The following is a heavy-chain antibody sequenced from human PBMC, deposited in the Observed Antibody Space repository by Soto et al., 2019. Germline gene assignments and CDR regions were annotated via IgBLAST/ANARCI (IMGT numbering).Heavy chain of an antibody. CDR2: ISSSSSTI. Sequence: SGGSMRLSCAASRFTLKSYSMNWVRQAPGKGLEWVSYISSSSSTIYYADSVKGRFTISRDNAKNSLYLQMNSLRAEDTAVYYCARDEVTGTDAFDIWGQGTMVTVSS. D-gene: IGHD1-1*01. V-gene: IGHV3-48*01. J-gene: IGHJ3*02. CDR1: RFTLKSYS. CDR3: ARDEVTGTDAFDI.